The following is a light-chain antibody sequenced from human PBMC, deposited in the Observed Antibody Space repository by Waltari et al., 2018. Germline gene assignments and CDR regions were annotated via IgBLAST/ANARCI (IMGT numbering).Light chain of an antibody. Sequence: SDELTQPSSVSVAPGQTARITCSGDALPRQYSSWYQKKSGQAPVMVMDSDNGRPSGIPERFSVSRSGTTFTLIISGVQAEDEAEYYCQSPDSSGTYVIFGGGTKLTVL. CDR2: SDN. CDR3: QSPDSSGTYVI. CDR1: ALPRQY. J-gene: IGLJ2*01. V-gene: IGLV3-25*03.